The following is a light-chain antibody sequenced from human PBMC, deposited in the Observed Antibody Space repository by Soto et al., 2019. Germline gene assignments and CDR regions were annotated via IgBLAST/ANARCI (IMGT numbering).Light chain of an antibody. Sequence: QSVLTQPASVSGSPGQSITISCTGTSSDVGGYNYVSWYQQHPGKAPKVMIYEVSNRPSGVSNRFSGSKSGNTASLTISELQAEDEADYYCCSFAGTPYVFGTGTKVTVL. CDR1: SSDVGGYNY. CDR2: EVS. CDR3: CSFAGTPYV. V-gene: IGLV2-14*01. J-gene: IGLJ1*01.